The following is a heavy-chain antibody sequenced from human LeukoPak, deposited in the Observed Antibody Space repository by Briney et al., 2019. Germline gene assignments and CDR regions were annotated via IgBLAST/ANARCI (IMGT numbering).Heavy chain of an antibody. J-gene: IGHJ4*02. CDR2: STWNSDDM. D-gene: IGHD3-9*01. V-gene: IGHV3-9*01. CDR1: GFTFDGYG. CDR3: TKVTDWRTGFDY. Sequence: GRSLRLSCAASGFTFDGYGMYWVRQAPGKGLEWVSGSTWNSDDMAYADSVKGRFTISRDNAKNCLYLQMNSLRVEDTALYYCTKVTDWRTGFDYWGQGTLVTVSS.